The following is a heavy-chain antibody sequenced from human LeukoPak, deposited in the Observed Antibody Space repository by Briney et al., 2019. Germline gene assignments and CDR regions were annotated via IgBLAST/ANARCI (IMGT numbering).Heavy chain of an antibody. D-gene: IGHD2/OR15-2a*01. Sequence: GGSLRLSCAASGFTFSTYEVNWVRQAPGQGLECVSYISSSGSTIYYADSVKGRFTISRDNARSSLYLQMNSLRAEDTAVYYCLPLLSRPYVEDGFDIWGQGTMVTVSS. V-gene: IGHV3-48*03. CDR2: ISSSGSTI. CDR3: LPLLSRPYVEDGFDI. CDR1: GFTFSTYE. J-gene: IGHJ3*02.